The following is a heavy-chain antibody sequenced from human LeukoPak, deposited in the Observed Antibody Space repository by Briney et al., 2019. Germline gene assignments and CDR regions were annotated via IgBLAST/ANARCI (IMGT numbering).Heavy chain of an antibody. CDR3: VRDAYCSGKGFLDY. D-gene: IGHD3-10*01. J-gene: IGHJ4*02. Sequence: ASVKVSCKASGYTFTSYGFSWVRQAPGQGLEWVGWISGHDGNTKYAQKYQGRVTMTTETSTSTAYMELSSLGSDDTAVYYCVRDAYCSGKGFLDYLGPGNPGHRLL. CDR2: ISGHDGNT. CDR1: GYTFTSYG. V-gene: IGHV1-18*01.